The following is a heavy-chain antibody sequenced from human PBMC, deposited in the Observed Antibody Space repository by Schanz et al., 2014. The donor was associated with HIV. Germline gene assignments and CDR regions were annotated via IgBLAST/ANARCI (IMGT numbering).Heavy chain of an antibody. Sequence: VQLVESGGGLVGPGGSLRLSCAASGFIFSSYTMYWIRQSPGKGLEWVASISGNPNYIYYADSVKGRFTISRDNAKNSLYLQMKSLRAEDTAVYYCARDSGSYQYFQYWGQGTPVTVSS. D-gene: IGHD1-26*01. J-gene: IGHJ1*01. CDR1: GFIFSSYT. CDR2: ISGNPNYI. CDR3: ARDSGSYQYFQY. V-gene: IGHV3-21*01.